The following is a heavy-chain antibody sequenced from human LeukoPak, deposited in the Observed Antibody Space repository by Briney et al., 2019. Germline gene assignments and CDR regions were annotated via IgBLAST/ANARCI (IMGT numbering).Heavy chain of an antibody. CDR2: IYYSGST. CDR1: GGSISSSNW. V-gene: IGHV4-39*01. D-gene: IGHD2-2*01. Sequence: SETLSLTCAVSGGSISSSNWWSWVRQPPGKGLEWIGSIYYSGSTYYNPSLKSRVTISVDTSKNQFSLKLSSVTAADSAVYYCARHRSTPSSASFDPWGQGTLVTVSS. J-gene: IGHJ5*02. CDR3: ARHRSTPSSASFDP.